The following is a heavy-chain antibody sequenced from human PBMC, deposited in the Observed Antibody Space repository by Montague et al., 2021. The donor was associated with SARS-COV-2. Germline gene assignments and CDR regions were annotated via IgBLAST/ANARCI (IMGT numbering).Heavy chain of an antibody. D-gene: IGHD5-12*01. V-gene: IGHV4-61*02. CDR1: GGSISSGSYY. CDR3: ARAHSGSWAHLDN. Sequence: TLSLTCTVSGGSISSGSYYWIWIRQPAGKGLDWIGRIYTSGTTDYSFSLKSRITISVDTSKNQFSLKLTSVTAADTAVYYCARAHSGSWAHLDNWGQGSLVTVSS. CDR2: IYTSGTT. J-gene: IGHJ4*02.